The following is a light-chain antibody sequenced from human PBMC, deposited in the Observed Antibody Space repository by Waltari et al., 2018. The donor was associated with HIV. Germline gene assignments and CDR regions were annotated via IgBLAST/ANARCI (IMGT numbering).Light chain of an antibody. V-gene: IGLV3-25*03. J-gene: IGLJ2*01. CDR2: KDS. CDR1: ALPNQY. Sequence: SYEVTQPPSVSVSPGQTARITCSGDALPNQYAYWYQQKPGQAPVLVMYKDSERPSGIPARFSGSSSGTTGTLTISGVQAEDEADYYCQSADNSGTFVIFGGGTKLTVL. CDR3: QSADNSGTFVI.